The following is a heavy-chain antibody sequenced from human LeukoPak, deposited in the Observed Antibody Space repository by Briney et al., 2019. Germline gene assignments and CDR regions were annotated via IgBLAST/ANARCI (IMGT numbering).Heavy chain of an antibody. CDR1: GFTFSSNY. CDR3: ARDQRLAVVT. Sequence: PGGSLRLSCAASGFTFSSNYMSSVRQAPGKGLEWVSIIYSGGSTYYADSVKGGFTISRDNSKNTLYLQMNSLRAEDTAVYYCARDQRLAVVTWGQGTLVTVSS. CDR2: IYSGGST. J-gene: IGHJ5*02. V-gene: IGHV3-53*01. D-gene: IGHD3-3*01.